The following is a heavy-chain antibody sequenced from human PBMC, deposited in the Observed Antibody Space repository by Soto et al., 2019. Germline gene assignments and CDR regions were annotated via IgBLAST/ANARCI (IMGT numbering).Heavy chain of an antibody. CDR1: GFTVSSYS. CDR2: ISSSSSYI. V-gene: IGHV3-21*01. D-gene: IGHD3-9*01. J-gene: IGHJ5*02. CDR3: ARAYDILTGTSPFFDP. Sequence: TGGSLRLSCAASGFTVSSYSMNWGRQAPGKGLEWVSSISSSSSYIYYADSVKGRFPISRDNAKNPLYLKMTSLRVEDTAVYYCARAYDILTGTSPFFDPWGQGTLVTVSP.